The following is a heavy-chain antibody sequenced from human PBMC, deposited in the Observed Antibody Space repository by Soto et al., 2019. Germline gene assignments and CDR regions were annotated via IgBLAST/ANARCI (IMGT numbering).Heavy chain of an antibody. Sequence: SETLSLTCTVSGGSISSYYWSWIRQPPGKGLEWIGYIYYSGSTNYNPSLKSRVTISVDTSKNQFSLKLSSVTAADTAVYYCARVFPPSVYYYGMDVWGQGTTVTVSS. CDR1: GGSISSYY. CDR2: IYYSGST. J-gene: IGHJ6*02. CDR3: ARVFPPSVYYYGMDV. D-gene: IGHD2-21*01. V-gene: IGHV4-59*01.